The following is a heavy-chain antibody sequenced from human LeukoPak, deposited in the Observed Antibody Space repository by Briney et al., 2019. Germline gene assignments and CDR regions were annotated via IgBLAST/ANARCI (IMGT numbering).Heavy chain of an antibody. D-gene: IGHD3-22*01. V-gene: IGHV4-34*01. CDR2: IYHSGST. CDR3: ARGGDYYDSSGYYYYYYYMDV. CDR1: GGSFSGYY. J-gene: IGHJ6*03. Sequence: SETLSLTCAVYGGSFSGYYWSWIRQPPGKGLEWIGSIYHSGSTYYNPSLKSRVTISVDTSKNQFSLKLSSVTAADTAVYYCARGGDYYDSSGYYYYYYYMDVWGKGTTVTVSS.